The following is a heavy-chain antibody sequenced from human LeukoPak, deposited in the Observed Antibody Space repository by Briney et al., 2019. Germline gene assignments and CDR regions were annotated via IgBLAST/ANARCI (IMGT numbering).Heavy chain of an antibody. CDR2: AYYNGNT. Sequence: SETLSLTCTVSGGSINNHYWSWIRQPPGKGLEWIGYAYYNGNTNYHPSLKRRVTISVDTSKNQFSLELTSVTAADTAIYYCARHYGNFFYFDYWGQGALVTVSS. CDR1: GGSINNHY. J-gene: IGHJ4*02. V-gene: IGHV4-59*11. D-gene: IGHD3-16*01. CDR3: ARHYGNFFYFDY.